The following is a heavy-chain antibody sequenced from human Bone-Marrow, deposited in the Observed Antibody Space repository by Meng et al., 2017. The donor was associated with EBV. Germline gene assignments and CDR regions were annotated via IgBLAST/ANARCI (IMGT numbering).Heavy chain of an antibody. D-gene: IGHD5/OR15-5a*01. V-gene: IGHV3-11*01. Sequence: QGPVVESGGGLVQPGGALRLSCAAFGFTFSDFYMSWIRQAPGKGLDWISYISSSGSIYYADSVKGRFTISRDNAKNSLYLQMNSLRAEDTAVYYCARDEMSTPHFVYWGQGTLVTVSS. CDR3: ARDEMSTPHFVY. CDR2: ISSSGSI. CDR1: GFTFSDFY. J-gene: IGHJ4*02.